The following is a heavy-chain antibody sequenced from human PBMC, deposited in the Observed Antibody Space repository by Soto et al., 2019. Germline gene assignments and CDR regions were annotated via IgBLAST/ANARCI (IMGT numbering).Heavy chain of an antibody. Sequence: PSETLSLTCTISGGSISSYYWSWIRQPPGKGLEWIGYIYYSGSTNYNPSLKSRVTISVDTSKNQFSLKLSSVTAADTAVYYCARGGGYYDGSGYNHRDAFDIWGQGTMVTVSS. CDR2: IYYSGST. D-gene: IGHD3-22*01. CDR1: GGSISSYY. J-gene: IGHJ3*02. CDR3: ARGGGYYDGSGYNHRDAFDI. V-gene: IGHV4-59*01.